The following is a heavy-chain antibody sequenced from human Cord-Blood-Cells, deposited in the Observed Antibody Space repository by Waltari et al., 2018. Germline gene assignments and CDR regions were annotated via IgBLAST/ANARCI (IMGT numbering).Heavy chain of an antibody. D-gene: IGHD3-9*01. J-gene: IGHJ4*02. CDR1: GGTFSSHA. V-gene: IGHV1-69*01. Sequence: QVQLVQSGAEVKKPGSSVKVSCKASGGTFSSHATTWVRQAPGQGLECMGGSIPIFGTANYAQKFQGRVTITADESTSTAYMELSSLRSEDTAVYYCARVSAYYDILTGYFFDYWGQGTLVTVSS. CDR2: SIPIFGTA. CDR3: ARVSAYYDILTGYFFDY.